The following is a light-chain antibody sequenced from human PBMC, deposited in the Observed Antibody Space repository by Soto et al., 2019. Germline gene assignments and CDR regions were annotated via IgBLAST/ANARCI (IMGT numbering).Light chain of an antibody. CDR2: DAS. J-gene: IGKJ5*01. CDR3: QQYDNLLSIT. CDR1: QAISNY. Sequence: DIQMTQSPSSLSASVGDRVTITCQASQAISNYLNWYQQKPGKAPKLLIYDASNLETGVPSRFSGSGSGTDFTFTISSLQPEDIATYYCQQYDNLLSITFGQGTRLEIK. V-gene: IGKV1-33*01.